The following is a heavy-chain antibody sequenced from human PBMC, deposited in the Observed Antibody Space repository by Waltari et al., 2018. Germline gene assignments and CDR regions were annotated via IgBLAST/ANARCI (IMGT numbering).Heavy chain of an antibody. CDR3: ARHYVGRVGNFSVRGMRAFDI. CDR2: IYPGDSDT. V-gene: IGHV5-51*01. CDR1: GYSFTSYW. J-gene: IGHJ3*02. D-gene: IGHD3-10*01. Sequence: EVQLVQSGAEVKKPGESLKISCKGSGYSFTSYWIGWVRQMPGKGLEWMGIIYPGDSDTRYSPSFQGQVTISADKSISTAYLQWSSLKASDTAMYYCARHYVGRVGNFSVRGMRAFDIWGQGTMVTVSS.